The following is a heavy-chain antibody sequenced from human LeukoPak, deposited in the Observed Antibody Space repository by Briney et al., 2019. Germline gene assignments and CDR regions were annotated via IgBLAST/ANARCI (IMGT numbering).Heavy chain of an antibody. J-gene: IGHJ6*02. D-gene: IGHD3-10*01. V-gene: IGHV3-66*01. Sequence: GGSLRLSCAASGFTVSSNYMSWVRQAPGKGLEWVSVIYSGGSTYYADSVKGRFTISRDNSKNTLYLQMNSLRAEDTAVYYCASVPPPLLWFGELSHQNYYGMDVWGQGATVTVSS. CDR2: IYSGGST. CDR1: GFTVSSNY. CDR3: ASVPPPLLWFGELSHQNYYGMDV.